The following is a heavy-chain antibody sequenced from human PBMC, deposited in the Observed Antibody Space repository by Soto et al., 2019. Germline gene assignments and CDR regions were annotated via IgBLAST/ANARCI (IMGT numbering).Heavy chain of an antibody. CDR1: GFTFSSFG. D-gene: IGHD2-2*03. V-gene: IGHV3-23*01. Sequence: GGSLRLSCTASGFTFSSFGMAWVRQAPGKGLEWVSAISGSGDSSYYADSVKDRFTISRDSPTNTLYLQMNNLRAEDTAVYYCAKVGIGMFSHKHHFDHWGQGTQVTVSS. CDR3: AKVGIGMFSHKHHFDH. J-gene: IGHJ4*02. CDR2: ISGSGDSS.